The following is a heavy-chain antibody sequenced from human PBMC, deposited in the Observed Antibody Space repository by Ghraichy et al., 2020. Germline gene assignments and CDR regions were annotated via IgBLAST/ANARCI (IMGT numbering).Heavy chain of an antibody. CDR2: IYYSGST. V-gene: IGHV4-30-4*07. J-gene: IGHJ6*04. CDR3: AREQDAMDV. Sequence: SETLSLTCAVSGGSISSGGYSGSWIRQPPGKGLEWIGYIYYSGSTYYNPSLKSRVTISVDTSKNQLSLKLSSVTAADTAVYYCAREQDAMDVWGKGTTVTVSS. CDR1: GGSISSGGYS.